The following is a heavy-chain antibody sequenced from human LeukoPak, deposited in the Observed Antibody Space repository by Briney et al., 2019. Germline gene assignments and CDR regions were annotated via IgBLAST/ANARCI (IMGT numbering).Heavy chain of an antibody. D-gene: IGHD3-10*01. J-gene: IGHJ4*02. CDR3: ASLGSGSSPIIDFDY. Sequence: EASVKVSCKASGYTFTNYYMHWVRQAPGQGLEWMGIIDPSGGGTNYAQKFQGRVTLARDTSTSTVCMELGNLRSEDTAVYYCASLGSGSSPIIDFDYWGQGTLVTVSS. V-gene: IGHV1-46*01. CDR2: IDPSGGGT. CDR1: GYTFTNYY.